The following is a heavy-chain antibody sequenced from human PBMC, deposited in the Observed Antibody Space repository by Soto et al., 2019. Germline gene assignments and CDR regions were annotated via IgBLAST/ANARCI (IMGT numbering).Heavy chain of an antibody. CDR3: ASSITGTLDAFDI. Sequence: ASVNVSCKASGYTFTSYGISWVRQAPGQGLEWMGWISAYNGNTNCAQKLQGRVTMTTDTSTSTAYMELRSLRSDDTAVYYCASSITGTLDAFDIWGQGTMVTVS. CDR1: GYTFTSYG. D-gene: IGHD1-20*01. J-gene: IGHJ3*02. V-gene: IGHV1-18*01. CDR2: ISAYNGNT.